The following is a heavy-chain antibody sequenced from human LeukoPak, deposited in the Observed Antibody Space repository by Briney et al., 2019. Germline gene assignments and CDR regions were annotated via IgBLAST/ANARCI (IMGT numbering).Heavy chain of an antibody. J-gene: IGHJ2*01. CDR2: IYYSGST. Sequence: PSETLSLTCTVSGGSISSSSYYWGWIRQPPGKGLEWIGSIYYSGSTYYNPSLKSRVTISVDTSKNQFSLKLSSVTAADTAVYYCARARGTFIVVVTAPWYFDLWGRGTLVTASS. D-gene: IGHD2-21*02. CDR3: ARARGTFIVVVTAPWYFDL. CDR1: GGSISSSSYY. V-gene: IGHV4-39*07.